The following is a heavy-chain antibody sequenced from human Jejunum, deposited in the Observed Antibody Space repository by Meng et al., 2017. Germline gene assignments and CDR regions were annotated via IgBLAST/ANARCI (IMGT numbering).Heavy chain of an antibody. CDR3: ARAIRERYFDS. CDR1: GFSTTAPFY. V-gene: IGHV4-38-2*02. Sequence: LVGSGPVLVKPSGTLALACTVSGFSTTAPFYWTWLLQAQGKGLEWIGEVWPSGATYYNPSLSSRITISIDTSNNQFSLEVAFLTAADTAVYYCARAIRERYFDSWGQGTLVTVSS. CDR2: VWPSGAT. D-gene: IGHD1-14*01. J-gene: IGHJ4*02.